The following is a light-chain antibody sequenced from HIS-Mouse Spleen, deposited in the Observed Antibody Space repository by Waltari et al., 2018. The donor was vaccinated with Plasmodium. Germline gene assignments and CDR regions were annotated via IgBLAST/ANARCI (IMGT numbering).Light chain of an antibody. CDR1: ALPQQY. CDR3: QSADSSGTYRV. J-gene: IGLJ2*01. Sequence: SYELTQPPSVSASPGQTARITCSGDALPQQYAYWYQQKPGQAPVLGIYKDSGRPSGMPERFSGSSSGTTVTLTISGVQAEDEADYYCQSADSSGTYRVFGGGTKLTVL. V-gene: IGLV3-25*03. CDR2: KDS.